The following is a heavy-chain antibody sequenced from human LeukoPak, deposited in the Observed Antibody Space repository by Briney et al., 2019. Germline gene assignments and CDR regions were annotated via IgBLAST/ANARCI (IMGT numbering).Heavy chain of an antibody. J-gene: IGHJ6*02. CDR1: GFTVSNNY. CDR2: IYSGGST. CDR3: AGHSEMDV. D-gene: IGHD6-13*01. Sequence: GGSLRLSCAASGFTVSNNYMIWVRQAPGKGLEWVSLIYSGGSTYYSDSVRGRFATSRDNSKNTLYLQMSSLRAEDTAVYYCAGHSEMDVWGQGITVTVSS. V-gene: IGHV3-53*01.